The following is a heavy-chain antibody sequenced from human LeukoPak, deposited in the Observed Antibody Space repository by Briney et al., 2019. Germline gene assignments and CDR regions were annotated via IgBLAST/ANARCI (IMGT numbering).Heavy chain of an antibody. J-gene: IGHJ6*02. CDR3: ATPPDSYGKKSGYYYGMDV. V-gene: IGHV1-24*01. CDR1: GYTLTELS. D-gene: IGHD5-18*01. CDR2: FDPEDGET. Sequence: GASVKVSCKVSGYTLTELSMHWVRQAPGKGLEWMGGFDPEDGETIYAQKFQGRVTMTEDTSTDTAYMELSSLRSEDTAVYYCATPPDSYGKKSGYYYGMDVWGQGTTVTVSS.